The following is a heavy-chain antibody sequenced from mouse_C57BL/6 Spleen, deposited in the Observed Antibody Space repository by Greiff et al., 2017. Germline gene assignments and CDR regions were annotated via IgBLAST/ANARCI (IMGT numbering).Heavy chain of an antibody. CDR2: ISGGGGNT. V-gene: IGHV5-9*01. Sequence: EVMLVESGGGLVKPGGSLKLSCAASGFTFSSYTMSWVRQTPEKRLEWVATISGGGGNTYYPDSVKGRFTISRDNAKNTLYLQMSSLRSEDTALYYCARSSYYRDAMDYWGQGTSVTVSS. CDR3: ARSSYYRDAMDY. J-gene: IGHJ4*01. D-gene: IGHD2-14*01. CDR1: GFTFSSYT.